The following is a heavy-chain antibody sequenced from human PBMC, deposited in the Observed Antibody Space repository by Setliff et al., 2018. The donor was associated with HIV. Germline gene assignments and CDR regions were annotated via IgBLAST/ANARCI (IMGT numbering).Heavy chain of an antibody. CDR3: ARANLWLGDLPPNYFDY. Sequence: GASVKVSCKASGFTFSRSAMQWVRQARGQRLEWIGWIVGGSGNTNYAQKFQGWVTMTRDTSISTAYMELSRLRSDDTAVYYCARANLWLGDLPPNYFDYWGQGTLVTVSS. V-gene: IGHV1-58*02. D-gene: IGHD3-10*01. J-gene: IGHJ4*02. CDR1: GFTFSRSA. CDR2: IVGGSGNT.